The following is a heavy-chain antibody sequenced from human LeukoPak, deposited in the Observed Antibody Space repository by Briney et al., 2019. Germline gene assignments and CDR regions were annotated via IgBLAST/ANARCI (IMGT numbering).Heavy chain of an antibody. Sequence: PSETLSLTCTVSGGSISSGSYYWSWIRQPAGKGLEWIGRIYTSGSTNYNPSLKSRVTISVDTSKNQFSLKLSSVTAADTAVYYCARGKIAAAGTFYFDPWGQGTLVTVSS. J-gene: IGHJ5*02. V-gene: IGHV4-61*02. CDR3: ARGKIAAAGTFYFDP. D-gene: IGHD6-13*01. CDR1: GGSISSGSYY. CDR2: IYTSGST.